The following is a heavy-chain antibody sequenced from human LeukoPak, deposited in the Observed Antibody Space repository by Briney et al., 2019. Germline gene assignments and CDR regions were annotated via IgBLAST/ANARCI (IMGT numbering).Heavy chain of an antibody. V-gene: IGHV3-33*01. D-gene: IGHD1-26*01. CDR1: GFPFSSYS. CDR3: ASDPNPSGSYYDYYYGMDV. Sequence: GGSLRLSCAASGFPFSSYSMYWVCQAPGKGLEWVAFIWYDGGNQHYADSVKGRFTVSRDHSRNTVYLQMNSLRAEDTAVYYCASDPNPSGSYYDYYYGMDVWGQGTTVTVSS. J-gene: IGHJ6*02. CDR2: IWYDGGNQ.